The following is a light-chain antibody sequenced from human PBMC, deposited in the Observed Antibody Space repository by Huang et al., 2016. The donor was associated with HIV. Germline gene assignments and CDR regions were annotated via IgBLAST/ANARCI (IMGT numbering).Light chain of an antibody. CDR1: QDIGGY. CDR3: QHYYNLPIT. CDR2: LAS. V-gene: IGKV1-33*01. J-gene: IGKJ5*01. Sequence: DIQMTQSTSSLSASVGDRVTFTCQGSQDIGGYLNWYQQKPGKAPKLLIYLASNLVKGVPSNFSGSGSGTDFCFTIHNLQPEDVATYFCQHYYNLPITFGQGTRLEIK.